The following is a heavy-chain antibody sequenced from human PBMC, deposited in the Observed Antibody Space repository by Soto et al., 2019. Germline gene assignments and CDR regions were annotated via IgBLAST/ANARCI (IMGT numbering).Heavy chain of an antibody. Sequence: LRLSFAVSGFTFNDYYMSWIRQAPGKGLEWISYISGGGSTTYHADSVRGRFTISRDNAKNSLFLQMNSLRAEDTAVYYCAREVRTSGWFRRLDSWGQGILVTVSS. CDR1: GFTFNDYY. V-gene: IGHV3-11*01. D-gene: IGHD6-19*01. CDR2: ISGGGSTT. J-gene: IGHJ4*02. CDR3: AREVRTSGWFRRLDS.